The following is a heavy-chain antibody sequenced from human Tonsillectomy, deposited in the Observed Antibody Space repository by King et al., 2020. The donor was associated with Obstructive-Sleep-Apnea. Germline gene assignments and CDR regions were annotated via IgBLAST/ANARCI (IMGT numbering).Heavy chain of an antibody. J-gene: IGHJ4*02. Sequence: VQLVESGGGVVQPGRSLRLSCAASGFTFSSYAMHWVRQAPGKGLEWVAVTSYDGSNEYYADSVKGRFTISRDNSKNTLYLQMTSLSAEDTAVYVCARGLHDIVVLPAAIDYWGQGTLVTVSS. CDR3: ARGLHDIVVLPAAIDY. D-gene: IGHD2-2*01. CDR1: GFTFSSYA. CDR2: TSYDGSNE. V-gene: IGHV3-30-3*01.